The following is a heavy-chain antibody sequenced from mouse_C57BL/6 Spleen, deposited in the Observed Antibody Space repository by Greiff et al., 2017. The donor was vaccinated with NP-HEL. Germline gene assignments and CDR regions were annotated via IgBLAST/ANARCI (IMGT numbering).Heavy chain of an antibody. CDR1: GYSFTSYY. CDR3: ARYYYGSSYSFDY. J-gene: IGHJ2*01. V-gene: IGHV1-66*01. CDR2: IYPGSGNT. D-gene: IGHD1-1*01. Sequence: QVHVKQSGPELVKPGASVKISCKASGYSFTSYYIHWVKQRPGQGLEWIGWIYPGSGNTKYNEKFKGKATLTADTSSSTAYMQLSSLTSEDSAVYYCARYYYGSSYSFDYWGQGTTLTVSS.